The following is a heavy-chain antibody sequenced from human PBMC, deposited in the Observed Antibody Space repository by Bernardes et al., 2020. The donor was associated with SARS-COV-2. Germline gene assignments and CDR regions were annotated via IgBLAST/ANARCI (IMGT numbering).Heavy chain of an antibody. V-gene: IGHV3-23*01. J-gene: IGHJ4*02. CDR3: AKERTSILGAFQYMPRGNEDYTY. D-gene: IGHD1-26*01. Sequence: GGSLRLSCAASGFIFNNHGMTWVRQAPGKGLEWISSISGSGGRTHYADSVKGRFAISRDNSKYTLNLQMNNLRPEDTAIYYCAKERTSILGAFQYMPRGNEDYTYWGQGTLVTVSS. CDR1: GFIFNNHG. CDR2: ISGSGGRT.